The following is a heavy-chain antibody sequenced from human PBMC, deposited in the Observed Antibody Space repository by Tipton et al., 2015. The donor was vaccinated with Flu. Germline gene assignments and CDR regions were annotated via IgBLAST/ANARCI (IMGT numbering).Heavy chain of an antibody. CDR3: ARDGSGYSDPFIDH. D-gene: IGHD5-12*01. CDR2: IYHIGTT. Sequence: TLSLTCAVSGDSITSNHRWAWVRQPPGKGLDWIGEIYHIGTTNYNPSLESRVTISVDKSKNQFSLKLSSVTAADTAVYYCARDGSGYSDPFIDHWGQGTLVSVSS. J-gene: IGHJ5*02. CDR1: GDSITSNHR. V-gene: IGHV4-4*02.